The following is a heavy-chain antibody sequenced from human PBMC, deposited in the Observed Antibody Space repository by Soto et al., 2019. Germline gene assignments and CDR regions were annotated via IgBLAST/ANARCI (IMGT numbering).Heavy chain of an antibody. CDR2: INHRGGT. CDR1: GGSFSDYY. D-gene: IGHD6-13*01. V-gene: IGHV4-34*01. CDR3: ARGYSSSWYRRFDD. Sequence: QVQLQQWGAGLLKPSETLSLTCAVYGGSFSDYYWNWIRQSPDKGLEWIGEINHRGGTNYTPSLNRRVTISVDTSKSQFSLRLNSLTAADTAAYYCARGYSSSWYRRFDDWGQGTLVSVSS. J-gene: IGHJ4*02.